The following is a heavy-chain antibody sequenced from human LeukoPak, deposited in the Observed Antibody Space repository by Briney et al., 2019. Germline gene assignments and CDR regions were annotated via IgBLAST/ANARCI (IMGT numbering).Heavy chain of an antibody. Sequence: SETLSLTCSVDGGSIGGDNWSWVRQPPGKGLEWIGYIHYSGGSNYNPSLKSRVTMSADTSKNQFSLTLGSVTAADTAVYHCARGTVATGYFDLWGQGTLVTVSS. CDR1: GGSIGGDN. J-gene: IGHJ4*02. V-gene: IGHV4-59*01. CDR3: ARGTVATGYFDL. D-gene: IGHD5-12*01. CDR2: IHYSGGS.